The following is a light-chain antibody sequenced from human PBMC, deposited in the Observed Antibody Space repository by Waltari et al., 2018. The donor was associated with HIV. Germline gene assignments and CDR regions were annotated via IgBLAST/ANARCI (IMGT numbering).Light chain of an antibody. J-gene: IGKJ1*01. V-gene: IGKV3-20*01. CDR1: QSVSSSY. CDR2: GAS. Sequence: EIVLTQSPGTLSLSPGERATLSCRASQSVSSSYLAWYQQKPGQAPRLLIYGASSRATGIPDRFSGSGSGTDFTLTIGRLEPEDFAVYYCQQYGSSPWTFGQG. CDR3: QQYGSSPWT.